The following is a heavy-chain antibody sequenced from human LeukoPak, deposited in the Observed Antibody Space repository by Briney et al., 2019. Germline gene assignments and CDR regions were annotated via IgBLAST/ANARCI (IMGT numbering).Heavy chain of an antibody. CDR1: GGSISSYY. J-gene: IGHJ4*02. D-gene: IGHD6-6*01. CDR3: ARHRAYSSSSPFDY. Sequence: SETLSLTCTVSGGSISSYYWSWVRQPPGKGLEWIGYIYYTGSTNYNPSLKSRVTMFVDMSKNQFSLRLSSVTAADTAVYYCARHRAYSSSSPFDYWGQGTLVTVSS. V-gene: IGHV4-59*08. CDR2: IYYTGST.